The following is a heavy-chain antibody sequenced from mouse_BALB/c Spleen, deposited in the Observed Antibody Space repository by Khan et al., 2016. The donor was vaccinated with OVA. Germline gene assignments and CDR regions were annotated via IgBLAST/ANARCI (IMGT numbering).Heavy chain of an antibody. J-gene: IGHJ4*01. Sequence: EVELVESGGDLVKPGGSLKLSCAASGFTFSSYGMSWVRQTPDKRLEWVATISSGGSYTYYPDSVKGRFTISRDNAKNTLYLQMNSLKSEDTAMYYCVRLYAMDYWGQGTSVTVSS. CDR3: VRLYAMDY. CDR1: GFTFSSYG. V-gene: IGHV5-6*01. CDR2: ISSGGSYT.